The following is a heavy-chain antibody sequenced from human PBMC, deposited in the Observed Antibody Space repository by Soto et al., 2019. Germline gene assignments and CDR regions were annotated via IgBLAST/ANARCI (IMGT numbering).Heavy chain of an antibody. Sequence: GGSLRLSCSASGFTFSSYAMHWVRQAPGKGLEYVSSISTNGSNKYYADSVKGRFTISRDNSKNTLYLQMNSLRAEDTAVYYCAKDSPGYSYVFDYWGQGTLVTVSS. J-gene: IGHJ4*02. CDR1: GFTFSSYA. D-gene: IGHD5-18*01. CDR2: ISTNGSNK. V-gene: IGHV3-64*04. CDR3: AKDSPGYSYVFDY.